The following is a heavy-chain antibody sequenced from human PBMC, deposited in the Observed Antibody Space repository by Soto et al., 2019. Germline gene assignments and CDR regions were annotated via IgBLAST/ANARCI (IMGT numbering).Heavy chain of an antibody. J-gene: IGHJ4*02. CDR3: ARGPRGDKVAY. D-gene: IGHD3-10*01. V-gene: IGHV4-30-4*01. Sequence: SETLSLTCTVSGGSISSGDYYWSWIRQPPGKGLEWIGYIYYSVSTYYNPSLKSRVTISVDTSKNQFSLKLSSVTAADTAVYYCARGPRGDKVAYWGQGTLVTVSS. CDR1: GGSISSGDYY. CDR2: IYYSVST.